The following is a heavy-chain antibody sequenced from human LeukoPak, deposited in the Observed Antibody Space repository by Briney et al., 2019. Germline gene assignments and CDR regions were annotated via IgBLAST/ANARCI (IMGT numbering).Heavy chain of an antibody. CDR1: GGTFSSYA. D-gene: IGHD4-23*01. V-gene: IGHV1-69*13. Sequence: SVKVSCKASGGTFSSYAISWVRQAPGQGLEWMGGMIPIFGTANYAQKFQGRVTITADESTSTAYMELSSLRSEDTAVYYCARDYGGKYYFDYWGQGTLVTVSS. CDR2: MIPIFGTA. J-gene: IGHJ4*02. CDR3: ARDYGGKYYFDY.